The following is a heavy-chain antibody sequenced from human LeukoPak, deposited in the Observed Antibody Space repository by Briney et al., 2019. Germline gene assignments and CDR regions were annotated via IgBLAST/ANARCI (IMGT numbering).Heavy chain of an antibody. CDR3: ARAGGAMVRGVPLGY. D-gene: IGHD3-10*01. J-gene: IGHJ4*02. Sequence: SETLSLTCAVYGGSFSGYYWSWIRQPPGKGLEWIGEINHSGSTNYNPSLKSRVTISVDTSKNQFSLKLSSVTAADTAVYYCARAGGAMVRGVPLGYWGQGTLATVSS. CDR2: INHSGST. CDR1: GGSFSGYY. V-gene: IGHV4-34*01.